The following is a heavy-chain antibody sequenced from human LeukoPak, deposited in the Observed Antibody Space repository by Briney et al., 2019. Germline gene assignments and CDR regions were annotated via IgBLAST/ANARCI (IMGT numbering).Heavy chain of an antibody. CDR3: AKMSWDDTSWTWGYYYYGMDV. CDR2: ISGSGGGT. V-gene: IGHV3-23*01. CDR1: GFMFSNYA. D-gene: IGHD2-2*01. Sequence: GGSLRLSCAASGFMFSNYAMSWVRQAPGKGLEWVSAISGSGGGTYNADSVKGRFTISRDNSENTLYLQMNSLRAEDTAVYYCAKMSWDDTSWTWGYYYYGMDVWGQGTTVTVAS. J-gene: IGHJ6*02.